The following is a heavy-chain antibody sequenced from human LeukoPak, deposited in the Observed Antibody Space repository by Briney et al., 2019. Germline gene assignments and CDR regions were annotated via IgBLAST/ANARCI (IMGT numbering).Heavy chain of an antibody. CDR1: GFTFSSYG. Sequence: PGGSLRLSCAASGFTFSSYGMHWVRQAPGKGLEWVAFIRYDGSNKYYADSVKGRFTISRDNSKNTLYLQMNSLRAEDTAVYYCAKSGKQQLAPIDYWGQGTLVTVSS. V-gene: IGHV3-30*02. D-gene: IGHD6-13*01. CDR2: IRYDGSNK. CDR3: AKSGKQQLAPIDY. J-gene: IGHJ4*02.